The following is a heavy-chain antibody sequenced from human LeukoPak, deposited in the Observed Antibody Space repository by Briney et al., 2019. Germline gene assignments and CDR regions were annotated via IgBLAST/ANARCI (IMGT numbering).Heavy chain of an antibody. CDR2: IIPIFGTA. D-gene: IGHD2-2*01. CDR3: ARDPTDCSSTSCYSVNWFDP. J-gene: IGHJ5*02. Sequence: SVKVSCKASGGTFSSYAISWVRQAPGQGLEWMGGIIPIFGTANYAQKFQGRVTITADESTSTAYMELSSLRSEDTAVYYCARDPTDCSSTSCYSVNWFDPWGQGTLVTVSS. CDR1: GGTFSSYA. V-gene: IGHV1-69*13.